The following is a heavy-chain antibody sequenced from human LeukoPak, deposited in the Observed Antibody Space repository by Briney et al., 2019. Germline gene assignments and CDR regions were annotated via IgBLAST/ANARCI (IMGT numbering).Heavy chain of an antibody. CDR1: GFTFGSYW. CDR3: ASPSSHWGDTAMVRDFGY. Sequence: GGSLRLSCATSGFTFGSYWMSWVRQAPGKGLEWVANIKQDGSEKYYVDSVKGRFTTSRDNAKNSLYLQMNSLRAEDTAVYYCASPSSHWGDTAMVRDFGYWGQGTLVTVSS. D-gene: IGHD5-18*01. CDR2: IKQDGSEK. J-gene: IGHJ4*02. V-gene: IGHV3-7*01.